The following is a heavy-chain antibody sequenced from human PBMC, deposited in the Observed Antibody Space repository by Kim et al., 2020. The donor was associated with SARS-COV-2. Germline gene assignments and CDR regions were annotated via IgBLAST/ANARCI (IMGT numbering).Heavy chain of an antibody. CDR3: ARSPDV. V-gene: IGHV1-8*01. J-gene: IGHJ6*02. Sequence: PNRGNPGNAQKFQGRVTMTRNTSISTAYMELSSLRSEDTAVYYCARSPDVWGQGTTVTVSS. CDR2: PNRGNP.